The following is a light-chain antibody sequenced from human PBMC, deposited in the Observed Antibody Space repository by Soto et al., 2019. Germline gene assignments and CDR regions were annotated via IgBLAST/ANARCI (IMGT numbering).Light chain of an antibody. CDR3: TSYTGSSTLLL. Sequence: QSALTQPASVSGSPGQSITISCTGTSSDVGGYNYVSWYQQHPGKAPKLMIYEVTNRPSGVSYRFSGSKSVNTASLTISGLQAEDEADYYCTSYTGSSTLLLFGGGTKLTVL. CDR2: EVT. CDR1: SSDVGGYNY. V-gene: IGLV2-14*01. J-gene: IGLJ2*01.